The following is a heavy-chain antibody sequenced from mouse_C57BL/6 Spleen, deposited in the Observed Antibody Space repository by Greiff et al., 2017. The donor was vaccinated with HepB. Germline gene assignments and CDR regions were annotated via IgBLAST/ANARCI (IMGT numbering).Heavy chain of an antibody. CDR3: ARSGDDWYFDV. CDR2: IYPGGGYT. CDR1: GYTFTNYW. Sequence: VQLQQSGAELVRPGTSVKMSCKASGYTFTNYWIGWAKQRPGHGLEWIGDIYPGGGYTNYNEKFKGKATLTADKSSNTAYMQFSSLTSEDSAIYYCARSGDDWYFDVWGTGTTVTVSS. J-gene: IGHJ1*03. D-gene: IGHD3-2*02. V-gene: IGHV1-63*01.